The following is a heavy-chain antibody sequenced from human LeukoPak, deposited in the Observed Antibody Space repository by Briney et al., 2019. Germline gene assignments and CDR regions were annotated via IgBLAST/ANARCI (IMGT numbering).Heavy chain of an antibody. Sequence: PGGSLRLSCAASGFTFSSYAMSWVRQAPGKGLEWVSGISTSSVTTHYADAVKGRFTISRDDSKNTLYLQMNSLRAEDTAVYYCAKDSASGGGLWLHFDYWGQGTLVTVSS. D-gene: IGHD3-10*01. V-gene: IGHV3-23*01. J-gene: IGHJ4*02. CDR3: AKDSASGGGLWLHFDY. CDR2: ISTSSVTT. CDR1: GFTFSSYA.